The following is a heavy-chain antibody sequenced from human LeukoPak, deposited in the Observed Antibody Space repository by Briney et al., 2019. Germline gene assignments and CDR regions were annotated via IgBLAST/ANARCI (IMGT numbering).Heavy chain of an antibody. V-gene: IGHV3-21*04. Sequence: GGSLRLSCAASGFTFSSYSMNWVRQAPGKGLEWVSSISSSSSYIYYADSVKGRFTISRDNAKNSLYQQMNSLRAEDTAVYYCAKDEKLKDTAMVIPHYYYYMDVWGKGTTVTVSS. CDR3: AKDEKLKDTAMVIPHYYYYMDV. CDR2: ISSSSSYI. J-gene: IGHJ6*03. CDR1: GFTFSSYS. D-gene: IGHD5-18*01.